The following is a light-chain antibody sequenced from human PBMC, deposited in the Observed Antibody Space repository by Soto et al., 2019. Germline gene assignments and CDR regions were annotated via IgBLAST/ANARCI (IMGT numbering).Light chain of an antibody. J-gene: IGLJ2*01. CDR1: SSDVGGYNF. V-gene: IGLV2-8*01. Sequence: QSALTQPPSASGSPGQSVTISCTGTSSDVGGYNFVSWYQQYPGKAPKLIIYEVTKRPSGVPARFSGSKSGNTASLTVSGLQAEDEADYYCKSYVGDNTVVFGGGTQLTVL. CDR3: KSYVGDNTVV. CDR2: EVT.